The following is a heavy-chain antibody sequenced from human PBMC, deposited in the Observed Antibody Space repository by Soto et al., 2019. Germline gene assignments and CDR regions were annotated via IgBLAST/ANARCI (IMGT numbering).Heavy chain of an antibody. J-gene: IGHJ6*02. CDR3: AILKGAHVDTAMVYNYYYYGMDV. CDR1: GGSISSYY. CDR2: IYYSGST. Sequence: SETLSLTCTVSGGSISSYYWSWIRQPPGKXLEWIGYIYYSGSTNYNPSLKSRVTISVDTSKNQFSLKLSSVTAADTAVYYCAILKGAHVDTAMVYNYYYYGMDVWGQGTTVTVSS. D-gene: IGHD5-18*01. V-gene: IGHV4-59*01.